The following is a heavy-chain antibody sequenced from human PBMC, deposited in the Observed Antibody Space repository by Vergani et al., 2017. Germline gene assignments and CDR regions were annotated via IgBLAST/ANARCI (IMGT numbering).Heavy chain of an antibody. CDR1: GGTFSSYA. V-gene: IGHV1-69*04. J-gene: IGHJ3*02. CDR3: ARDLYYDSSGYYLDAFDI. D-gene: IGHD3-22*01. Sequence: QVQLVQSGAEVKKPGSSVKVSCKASGGTFSSYAISWVRQAPGQGLEWMGRIIPILGIANYAQKFQGRVTITADKSTSTAYMELSSLRSEDTAVYYCARDLYYDSSGYYLDAFDIWGQGTMVTVSS. CDR2: IIPILGIA.